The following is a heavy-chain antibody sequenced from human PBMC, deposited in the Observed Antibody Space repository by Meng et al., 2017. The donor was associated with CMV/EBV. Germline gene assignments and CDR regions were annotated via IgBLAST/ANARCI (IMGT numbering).Heavy chain of an antibody. J-gene: IGHJ4*02. D-gene: IGHD3-16*01. CDR2: IRSKGYGETT. CDR3: TRDWGDYDYVWGSD. CDR1: GFKFGDYV. Sequence: GGSLRLSCIASGFKFGDYVMSWVRQAPGKGLEWVGFIRSKGYGETTEYAASVKGRFTISRDDSKGIAYLQMNSLRTEDTAMYHCTRDWGDYDYVWGSDWGQGTLVTVSS. V-gene: IGHV3-49*04.